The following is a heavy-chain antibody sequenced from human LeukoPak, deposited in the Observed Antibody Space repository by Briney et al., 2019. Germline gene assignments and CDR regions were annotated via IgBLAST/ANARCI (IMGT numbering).Heavy chain of an antibody. CDR2: ISSSSSYI. J-gene: IGHJ4*02. V-gene: IGHV3-21*01. CDR1: GFTFSSYS. Sequence: GGSLRLSCAASGFTFSSYSMNWVRQAPGKGLEWVSSISSSSSYIYYADSVKGRFTISRDNAKNSLYLQMNSLRAEDTAVYYCARVPGYYYDSSGYYFDYWGQGTLVTVSS. D-gene: IGHD3-22*01. CDR3: ARVPGYYYDSSGYYFDY.